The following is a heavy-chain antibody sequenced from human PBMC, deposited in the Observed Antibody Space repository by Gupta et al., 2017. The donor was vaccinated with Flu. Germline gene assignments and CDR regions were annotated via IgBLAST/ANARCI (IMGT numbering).Heavy chain of an antibody. V-gene: IGHV3-13*01. J-gene: IGHJ4*02. CDR1: TFSTYD. CDR3: ARSRSASAFLIDF. CDR2: TGTTGDT. D-gene: IGHD2-15*01. Sequence: TFSTYDMNWVRQGTGKSLEWVSATGTTGDTYYADSVKGRFTISRDDAKNSLYLQMNSLRVGDTALYYCARSRSASAFLIDFWGQGTLVTVSS.